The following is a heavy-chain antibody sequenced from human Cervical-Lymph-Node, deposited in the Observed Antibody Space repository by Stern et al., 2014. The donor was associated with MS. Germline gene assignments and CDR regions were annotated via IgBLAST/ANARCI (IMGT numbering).Heavy chain of an antibody. Sequence: QVQLVQSGAEVKKPGASVNVSCKTSGYTFTYYAISWIRQAPGQGLEWVGWISPYNGNTNFVQKLQGRVAMTTDTSTSTAYMELRSLISDDTAVYYCARDDDYTRRAIDYWGQGTLVTVSS. V-gene: IGHV1-18*01. CDR3: ARDDDYTRRAIDY. CDR2: ISPYNGNT. J-gene: IGHJ4*02. CDR1: GYTFTYYA. D-gene: IGHD4-11*01.